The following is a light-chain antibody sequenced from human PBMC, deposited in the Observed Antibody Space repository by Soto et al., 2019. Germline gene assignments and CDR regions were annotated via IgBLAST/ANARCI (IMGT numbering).Light chain of an antibody. J-gene: IGLJ1*01. CDR1: SLDVGGFDY. CDR3: CSYVGIYTYL. CDR2: DVT. V-gene: IGLV2-11*01. Sequence: QSVLTQPRSVSGSPGQSVTISCTGTSLDVGGFDYVSWYQQHPGKAPTLIIYDVTQRPSGVPDRFSGFKSGNTASLTISGLDPGDEADYYCCSYVGIYTYLFGTGTKVTVL.